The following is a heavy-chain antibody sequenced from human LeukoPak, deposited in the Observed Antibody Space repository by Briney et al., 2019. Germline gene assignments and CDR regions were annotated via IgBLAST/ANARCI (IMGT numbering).Heavy chain of an antibody. D-gene: IGHD1-26*01. CDR2: IYYSGST. J-gene: IGHJ4*02. Sequence: SETLSLTCTVSGXSVSSGSSYWSWIRQPPGKGLEWIGYIYYSGSTNYNPSLKSRVTISVDTSKNQFSPKVRSVTAADTAVYYCARTDLGRHFDYWGQGTLVTVSS. CDR1: GXSVSSGSSY. CDR3: ARTDLGRHFDY. V-gene: IGHV4-61*01.